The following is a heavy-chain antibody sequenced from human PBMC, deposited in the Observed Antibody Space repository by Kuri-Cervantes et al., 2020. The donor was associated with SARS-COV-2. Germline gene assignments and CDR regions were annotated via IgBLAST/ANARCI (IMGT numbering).Heavy chain of an antibody. Sequence: GGSLRLSCAASGFTFSSYGMHWVRQAPGKGLEWVAVIWYDGSNKYYADSVRGRFTISRDNSQNTLFLQMDNLRAEDTATYHCAKDPWAVVVSGAFDTWGQGTMVTVSS. J-gene: IGHJ3*02. CDR3: AKDPWAVVVSGAFDT. D-gene: IGHD3-22*01. V-gene: IGHV3-33*06. CDR2: IWYDGSNK. CDR1: GFTFSSYG.